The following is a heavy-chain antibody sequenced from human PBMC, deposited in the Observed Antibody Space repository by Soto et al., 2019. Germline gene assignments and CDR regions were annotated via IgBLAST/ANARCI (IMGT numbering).Heavy chain of an antibody. D-gene: IGHD1-20*01. J-gene: IGHJ4*02. CDR2: INPSGDT. Sequence: ASVKVSCKASVDTFTSYYMHWVRQAPGQGLEWMGIINPSGDTSYAQKFQGRVTISRDNSKNTLYLQMNSLRAEDTAVYYCATEYNWTVAFEFWGRGTLVTVSS. CDR1: VDTFTSYY. CDR3: ATEYNWTVAFEF. V-gene: IGHV1-46*01.